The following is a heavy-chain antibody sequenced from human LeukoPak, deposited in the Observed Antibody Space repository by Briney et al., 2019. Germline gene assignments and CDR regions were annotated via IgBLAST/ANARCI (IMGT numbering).Heavy chain of an antibody. J-gene: IGHJ6*03. CDR3: ARGRARYYGSGSYSAGLYYYYMDV. D-gene: IGHD3-10*01. CDR2: INHSGST. CDR1: GGSFSGYY. V-gene: IGHV4-34*01. Sequence: SETLSLTCAVYGGSFSGYYWSWIRQPPGKGLEWIGEINHSGSTNYNPSLKSRVTISVDTSKNQFSLKLSSVTAADTAVYYCARGRARYYGSGSYSAGLYYYYMDVWGKGTTVTVSS.